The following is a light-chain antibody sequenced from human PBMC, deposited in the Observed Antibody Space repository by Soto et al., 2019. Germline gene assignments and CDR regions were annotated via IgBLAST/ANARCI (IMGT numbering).Light chain of an antibody. J-gene: IGKJ5*01. V-gene: IGKV3-11*01. CDR3: QQRSNWPPIT. CDR1: QNISVY. CDR2: DAS. Sequence: EIVLTQSPATLSLSPGERATLSCRASQNISVYLAWYRQKPGQAPRLLIYDASHRAAGIPARFSGSGFGTDFTLTISSLEPEDAAVYYCQQRSNWPPITFGQGTRLEL.